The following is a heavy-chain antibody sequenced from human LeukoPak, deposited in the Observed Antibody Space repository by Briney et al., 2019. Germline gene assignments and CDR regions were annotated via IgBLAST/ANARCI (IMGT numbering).Heavy chain of an antibody. CDR1: GFTFSSYA. Sequence: GGSLRLSCAASGFTFSSYAMSWVRQAPGKGLEWVSAISGSGGSTYYADSVKGRFTISRDNSKNTLYLQMNSLRAEDTAVYYCARAPSGGNDLDYWGQGTLVTVSS. J-gene: IGHJ4*02. D-gene: IGHD3-16*01. V-gene: IGHV3-23*01. CDR3: ARAPSGGNDLDY. CDR2: ISGSGGST.